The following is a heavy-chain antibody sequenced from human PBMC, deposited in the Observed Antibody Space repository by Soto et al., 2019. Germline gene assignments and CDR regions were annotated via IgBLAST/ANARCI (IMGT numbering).Heavy chain of an antibody. V-gene: IGHV4-34*01. CDR2: INHSGST. Sequence: NPSETLSLTCAVYGGSFSGYYWSWIRQPPGKGLEWIGEINHSGSTNYNPSLKSRVTISVDTSKNQFSLKLSSVTAADTAVYYCARGTKPPYSSSWGDYYYYYMDVWGKGTTVTVSS. J-gene: IGHJ6*03. D-gene: IGHD6-13*01. CDR1: GGSFSGYY. CDR3: ARGTKPPYSSSWGDYYYYYMDV.